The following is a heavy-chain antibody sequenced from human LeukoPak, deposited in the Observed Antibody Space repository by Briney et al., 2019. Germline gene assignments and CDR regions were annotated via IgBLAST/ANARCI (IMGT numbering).Heavy chain of an antibody. Sequence: GGSLRLSCAASGFTFTTYAMSWVRQAPGKGLEWVSAFSVGGGSTYYADSVKGRFTISRDNSKNTLYLQMNSLRAEDTAVYYCATFVGCSSTSCSYYFDYWGQGTLVTVSS. CDR2: FSVGGGST. V-gene: IGHV3-23*01. CDR1: GFTFTTYA. J-gene: IGHJ4*02. CDR3: ATFVGCSSTSCSYYFDY. D-gene: IGHD2-2*01.